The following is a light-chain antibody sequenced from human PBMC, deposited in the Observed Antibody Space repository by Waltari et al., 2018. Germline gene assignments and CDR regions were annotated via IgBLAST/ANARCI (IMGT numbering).Light chain of an antibody. J-gene: IGLJ2*01. CDR2: DVT. CDR3: SSYTSTNTLL. Sequence: QSALTQPASVSGSTGQSITISCTGTSSDIGAYDYVSWYQQHPGKAPKLMIYDVTNRPSVVSHRFSGSKSGNTASLTISGLQAEYEADYYCSSYTSTNTLLFGGGTMLTVL. V-gene: IGLV2-14*03. CDR1: SSDIGAYDY.